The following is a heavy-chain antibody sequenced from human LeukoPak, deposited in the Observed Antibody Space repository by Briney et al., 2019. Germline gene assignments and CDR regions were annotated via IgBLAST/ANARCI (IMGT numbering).Heavy chain of an antibody. V-gene: IGHV3-53*01. J-gene: IGHJ4*02. CDR1: GFIVSNTY. D-gene: IGHD3-3*02. CDR3: ASLARDY. CDR2: IHNDVST. Sequence: PGGSLRLSCAASGFIVSNTYMTWVRQAPGKGLEWVSVIHNDVSTYYADSVKGRFTVSRDNSKNMVFFRMNSLRVEDTAVYFCASLARDYWGQGTLVSVSS.